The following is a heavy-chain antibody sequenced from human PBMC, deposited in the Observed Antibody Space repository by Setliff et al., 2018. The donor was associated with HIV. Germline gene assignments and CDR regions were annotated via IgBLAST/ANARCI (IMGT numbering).Heavy chain of an antibody. D-gene: IGHD6-19*01. CDR3: ARDPVNRSGWRLDAFDV. CDR1: GGSFSSATYS. J-gene: IGHJ3*01. V-gene: IGHV4-61*02. CDR2: IYTSGDT. Sequence: SETLSLTCTVSGGSFSSATYSWIWIRQPAGKGLEYIGLIYTSGDTHYNPSLKSRVSISFDTAANQFSLILSFLSAADTAVYYCARDPVNRSGWRLDAFDVWGQGTMVTVSS.